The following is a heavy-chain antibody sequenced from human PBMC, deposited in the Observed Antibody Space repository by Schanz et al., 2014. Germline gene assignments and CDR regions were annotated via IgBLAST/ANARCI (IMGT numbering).Heavy chain of an antibody. CDR2: INPNSGGT. CDR1: GYTFTGYY. J-gene: IGHJ3*02. D-gene: IGHD3-22*01. CDR3: AKSLSLTYDSRAYHRPPEAFDI. V-gene: IGHV1-2*06. Sequence: QVQLVQSGAEVKKPGASVKVSCKASGYTFTGYYIHWVRQAPGQGLEWMGRINPNSGGTDYAQKFQGRVTMTRDTSIRTAYMELRRLRSDDTAVYYCAKSLSLTYDSRAYHRPPEAFDIWGQGTMVTVSS.